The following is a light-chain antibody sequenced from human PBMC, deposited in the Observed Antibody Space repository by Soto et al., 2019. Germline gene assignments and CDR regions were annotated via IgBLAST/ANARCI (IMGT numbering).Light chain of an antibody. J-gene: IGKJ2*01. CDR3: QQYGSSPDT. V-gene: IGKV3D-20*01. CDR2: DAS. Sequence: EIVLTQSPATLSLSPGERATLSCGASQSVSSGYLAWYQQKPGLAPRLLIYDASSRATVIPDRFSGSGSGTDFTLTISRLEPEDFAVYYCQQYGSSPDTFGQATKLEIK. CDR1: QSVSSGY.